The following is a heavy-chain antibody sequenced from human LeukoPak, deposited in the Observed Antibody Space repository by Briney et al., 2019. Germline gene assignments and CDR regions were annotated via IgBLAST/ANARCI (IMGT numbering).Heavy chain of an antibody. J-gene: IGHJ3*02. CDR3: ARAGCGWVLTPCDAFDI. V-gene: IGHV3-21*01. D-gene: IGHD2-15*01. Sequence: GGSLRLSCAASRFTFSSYSMNWVRQAPGKGLEWVSSISSSGSYIYHADSVKGRFTISRDNAKNSLYLQMNSLRAEDTAVYYCARAGCGWVLTPCDAFDIWGQGTMVTVSS. CDR2: ISSSGSYI. CDR1: RFTFSSYS.